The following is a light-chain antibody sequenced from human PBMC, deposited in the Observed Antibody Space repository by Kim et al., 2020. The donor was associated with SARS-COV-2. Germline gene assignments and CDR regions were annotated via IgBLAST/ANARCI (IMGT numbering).Light chain of an antibody. CDR1: QSLRSNS. CDR2: GAS. V-gene: IGKV3-20*01. J-gene: IGKJ1*01. CDR3: QQYGSSPWT. Sequence: SPGEKATLSCRARQSLRSNSLAWYQQKPGQAPRLLIYGASSRATGIPDRFSASGSGTDFALTISRLEPEDFAVFYCQQYGSSPWTFGQGTKVDIK.